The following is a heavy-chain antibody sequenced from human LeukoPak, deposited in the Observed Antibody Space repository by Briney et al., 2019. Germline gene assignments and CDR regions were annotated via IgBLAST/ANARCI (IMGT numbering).Heavy chain of an antibody. CDR3: ARDLRSSGYYAFDY. D-gene: IGHD3-22*01. J-gene: IGHJ4*02. V-gene: IGHV3-21*01. CDR2: ISSSSSYI. Sequence: GGSLRLSCAASGFTFSSYSMNWVRQAPGKGLEWVSCISSSSSYIYYGDSVKGRFTTSRDNAKNSLYLQMNSLRAEDTAVYYCARDLRSSGYYAFDYWGQGTLVTVSS. CDR1: GFTFSSYS.